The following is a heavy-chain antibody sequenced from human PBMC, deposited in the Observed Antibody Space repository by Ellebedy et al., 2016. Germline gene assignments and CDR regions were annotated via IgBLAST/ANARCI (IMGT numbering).Heavy chain of an antibody. V-gene: IGHV4-61*08. CDR2: IYYSGST. D-gene: IGHD2-2*02. J-gene: IGHJ4*02. Sequence: SETLSLXXTVSGGSISSGGYYWSWIRQHPGKGLEWIGYIYYSGSTNYNPSLKSRVTISVDTSKNQFSLKLSSVTAADTAVYYCARGPIRCSSTSCYREDGSYFDYWGQGTLVTVSS. CDR1: GGSISSGGYY. CDR3: ARGPIRCSSTSCYREDGSYFDY.